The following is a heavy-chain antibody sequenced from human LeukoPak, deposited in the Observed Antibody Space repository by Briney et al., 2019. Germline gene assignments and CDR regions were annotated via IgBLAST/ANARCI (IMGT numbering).Heavy chain of an antibody. CDR3: ARTTSGY. CDR1: GFTFSSYA. J-gene: IGHJ4*02. Sequence: GRSLRLSCAASGFTFSSYAMHWVRQAPGKGLEWVAVISHDGSNKYYADSVKGRFTISRDNSKNTLYLQMNSLRAEDTAVYYCARTTSGYWGQGTLVTVSS. CDR2: ISHDGSNK. V-gene: IGHV3-30*01. D-gene: IGHD2-15*01.